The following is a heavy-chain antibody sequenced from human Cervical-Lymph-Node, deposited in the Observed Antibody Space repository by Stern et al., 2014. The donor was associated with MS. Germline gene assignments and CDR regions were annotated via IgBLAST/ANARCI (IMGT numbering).Heavy chain of an antibody. CDR2: IYRGGTP. J-gene: IGHJ5*01. CDR1: GGSISSSGDH. Sequence: QVQLQQSGPGLVKPSETLSLTCPVSGGSISSSGDHWGWIRQSPGKGLEWIESIYRGGTPSHTPPLRIRVPISKNPSKNQFPLKPGSVTAADTAVYYCARLNWNDDSWGQGTLVTVSS. CDR3: ARLNWNDDS. D-gene: IGHD1-20*01. V-gene: IGHV4-39*01.